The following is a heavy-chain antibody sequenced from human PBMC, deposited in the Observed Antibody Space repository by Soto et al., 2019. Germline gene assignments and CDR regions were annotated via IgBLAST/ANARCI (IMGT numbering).Heavy chain of an antibody. Sequence: SETLSLTCAVYGGSFSGYYWSLIRQPPGKGLEWIGEINHSGSTNYNPSLKSRVTISVDTSKNQFSLKLSSVTAADTAVYYCARAHRAMWGLRGDYYYGMDVWGQGTTVTVSS. CDR2: INHSGST. D-gene: IGHD3-10*01. J-gene: IGHJ6*02. CDR1: GGSFSGYY. CDR3: ARAHRAMWGLRGDYYYGMDV. V-gene: IGHV4-34*01.